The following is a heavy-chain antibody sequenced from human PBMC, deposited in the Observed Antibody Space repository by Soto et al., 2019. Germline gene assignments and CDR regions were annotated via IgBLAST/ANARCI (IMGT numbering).Heavy chain of an antibody. V-gene: IGHV3-21*01. Sequence: EVQLVESGGGLVKPGGSLRLSCAASGFTFSSYSMNWVRQAPGKGLEWVSSISSSSSYIYYADSVKGRFTISRDNAKNSLYLQINSMRAEDTDVYYCARAQEGYCSGGSCYSFDYWGQGTLVTVSS. CDR1: GFTFSSYS. J-gene: IGHJ4*02. CDR2: ISSSSSYI. D-gene: IGHD2-15*01. CDR3: ARAQEGYCSGGSCYSFDY.